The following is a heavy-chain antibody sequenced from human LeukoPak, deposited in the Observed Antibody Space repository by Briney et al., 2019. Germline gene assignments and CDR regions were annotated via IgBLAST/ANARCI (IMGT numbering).Heavy chain of an antibody. V-gene: IGHV4-34*01. J-gene: IGHJ5*02. CDR2: INHSGST. CDR1: GGSFSGYY. D-gene: IGHD3-22*01. Sequence: NASETLSLTCAVHGGSFSGYYWSWIRQPPGKGLEWIGEINHSGSTNYNPSLKSRVTISVDTSKNQFSLKLSSVTAADTAVYYCARGRSSVRTMIVVVTRINWFDPWGQGTLVTVSS. CDR3: ARGRSSVRTMIVVVTRINWFDP.